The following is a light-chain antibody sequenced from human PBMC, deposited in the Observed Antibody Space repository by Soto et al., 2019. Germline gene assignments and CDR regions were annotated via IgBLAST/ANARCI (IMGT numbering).Light chain of an antibody. J-gene: IGKJ5*01. Sequence: EIVLTHSPATLSLSPGERATLSCRASQSVSSYLAWYQQKPGQAPRLLIYDASNRATGIPARFSGSGSGTDFTLGIRRLEPEDFAVYYCQQYGSSPITFGQGTRLEIK. CDR3: QQYGSSPIT. CDR1: QSVSSY. V-gene: IGKV3-11*01. CDR2: DAS.